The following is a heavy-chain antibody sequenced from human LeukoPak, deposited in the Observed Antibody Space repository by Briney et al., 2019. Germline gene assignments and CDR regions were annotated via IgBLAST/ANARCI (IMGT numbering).Heavy chain of an antibody. J-gene: IGHJ3*02. CDR3: ARDMRGDSSSWDADHGAFDI. V-gene: IGHV3-21*01. CDR2: ISSSRYI. D-gene: IGHD6-13*01. Sequence: GGSLRLSCAASGFTFSSYSMNWVRQAPGKGLEWVSSISSSRYIYYTDSVTGRFTISRNNAKNSLYLQMNSLRPEDTAVYYCARDMRGDSSSWDADHGAFDIWGQGTMVTVS. CDR1: GFTFSSYS.